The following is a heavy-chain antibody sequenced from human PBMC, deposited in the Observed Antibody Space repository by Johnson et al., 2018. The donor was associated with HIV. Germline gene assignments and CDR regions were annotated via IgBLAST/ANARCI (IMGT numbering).Heavy chain of an antibody. CDR2: IGTAGDT. CDR3: ARDNGEDAFDI. D-gene: IGHD4-17*01. V-gene: IGHV3-13*01. J-gene: IGHJ3*02. Sequence: VRQATGKGLEWVSAIGTAGDTYYPGSVKGRFTISRENAKNSLYLQMNSLRAGDTAVYYCARDNGEDAFDIWGQGTMVTVSS.